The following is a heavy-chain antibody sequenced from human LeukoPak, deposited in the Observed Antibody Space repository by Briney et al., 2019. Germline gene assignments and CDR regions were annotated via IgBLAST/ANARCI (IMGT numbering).Heavy chain of an antibody. D-gene: IGHD4-11*01. CDR3: AKGWGNYHIDY. CDR2: ISGNSGST. Sequence: GGSVRLSCAASGFTFSSYDMSWVRQAPGQGLEWVGAISGNSGSTYYADPVKSRFTITRDNSKNSAYLQMNSLRTEDTALYYCAKGWGNYHIDYWGQGTLVTVSS. J-gene: IGHJ4*02. CDR1: GFTFSSYD. V-gene: IGHV3-23*01.